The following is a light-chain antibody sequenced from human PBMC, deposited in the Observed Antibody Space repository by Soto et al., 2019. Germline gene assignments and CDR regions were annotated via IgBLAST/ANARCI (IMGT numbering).Light chain of an antibody. CDR2: GAS. Sequence: EIVMTQSPATLSVSPGGRATLSCRASQSISDTLAWYQQKPGQAPRLLIYGASRRATGFPARFSGSGSGTDFTLTISSLQSEDFAVSYCQQYNNWPWTFGQGTKVEIK. CDR1: QSISDT. V-gene: IGKV3-15*01. J-gene: IGKJ1*01. CDR3: QQYNNWPWT.